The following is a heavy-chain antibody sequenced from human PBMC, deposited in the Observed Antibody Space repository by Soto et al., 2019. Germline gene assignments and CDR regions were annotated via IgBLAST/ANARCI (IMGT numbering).Heavy chain of an antibody. CDR3: PKDELAYYYGMDV. V-gene: IGHV3-30*18. CDR2: ISYDGSNK. Sequence: GGSLRLSCAASGFTFSSYGMHWVRQAPGKGLEWVAVISYDGSNKYYADSVKGRFTISRDNSKNTLYLQMNSLRAEDTAVYYCPKDELAYYYGMDVWGQGTTVTVYS. J-gene: IGHJ6*02. CDR1: GFTFSSYG. D-gene: IGHD3-10*01.